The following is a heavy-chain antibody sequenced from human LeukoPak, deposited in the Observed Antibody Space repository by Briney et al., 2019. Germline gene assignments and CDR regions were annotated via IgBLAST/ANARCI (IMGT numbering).Heavy chain of an antibody. V-gene: IGHV4-59*01. CDR3: ARGNLVATLYFDY. Sequence: SETLSLTCTVSGGSISTYYWSWFRQPPGKGLEWIGYIYYSGYTNYIPSLRSRVTISLDTSKNQFSLSLSSVTAADTAVYYCARGNLVATLYFDYWGQGALVTVSS. J-gene: IGHJ4*02. D-gene: IGHD5-12*01. CDR1: GGSISTYY. CDR2: IYYSGYT.